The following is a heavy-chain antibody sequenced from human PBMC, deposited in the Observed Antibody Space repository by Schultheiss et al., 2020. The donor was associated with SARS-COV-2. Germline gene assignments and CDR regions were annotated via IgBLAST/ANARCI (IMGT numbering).Heavy chain of an antibody. CDR3: ALGGIFGVVTPDY. CDR2: TYYRSKWYN. CDR1: GDSVSSNSAA. J-gene: IGHJ4*02. V-gene: IGHV6-1*01. Sequence: SQTLSLTCAISGDSVSSNSAAWNWIRQSPSRGLEWLGRTYYRSKWYNDYAVSVKSRITINLDTSKNQFSLQLNSVTPEDTAVYYCALGGIFGVVTPDYWGQGTLVTVSS. D-gene: IGHD3-3*01.